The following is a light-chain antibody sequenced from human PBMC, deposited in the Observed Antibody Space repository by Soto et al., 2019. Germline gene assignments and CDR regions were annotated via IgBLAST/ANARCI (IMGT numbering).Light chain of an antibody. V-gene: IGKV1-39*01. J-gene: IGKJ4*01. Sequence: DIQMTQSPSSLSASVGDRVTITCRASQSISSYLNWYQQKPGKAPKLLIYAASTLQSGVPSRFSGSGSGTDFTLTTSSLQPEDFATYYCQQVNGYPRDITFGGGTRVEI. CDR3: QQVNGYPRDIT. CDR2: AAS. CDR1: QSISSY.